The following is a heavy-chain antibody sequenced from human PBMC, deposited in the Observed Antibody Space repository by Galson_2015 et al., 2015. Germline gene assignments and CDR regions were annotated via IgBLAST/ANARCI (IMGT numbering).Heavy chain of an antibody. Sequence: SVKVSCKASGYTFTSYGISWVRQAPGQGLEWMGWISAYNGNTNYAQKLQGRVTMTTDTSTSTAYTELRSLRSDDTAVYYCARTWASMVRGVIGAFDIWGQGTMVTVSS. J-gene: IGHJ3*02. V-gene: IGHV1-18*01. D-gene: IGHD3-10*01. CDR1: GYTFTSYG. CDR3: ARTWASMVRGVIGAFDI. CDR2: ISAYNGNT.